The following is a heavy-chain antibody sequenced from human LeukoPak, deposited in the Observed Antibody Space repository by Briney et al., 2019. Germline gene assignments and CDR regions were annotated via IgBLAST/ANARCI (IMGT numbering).Heavy chain of an antibody. Sequence: GGSLRLSCAASGFTFSSYWMHWVRQAPGKGLVWVSRINSDGSSTSYADSVKGRFTISRDNAKNTLYLQMNSLRAEDTAVYYCAPYGSGINWFDPWGQGTLVTVSS. J-gene: IGHJ5*02. V-gene: IGHV3-74*01. D-gene: IGHD3-10*01. CDR2: INSDGSST. CDR1: GFTFSSYW. CDR3: APYGSGINWFDP.